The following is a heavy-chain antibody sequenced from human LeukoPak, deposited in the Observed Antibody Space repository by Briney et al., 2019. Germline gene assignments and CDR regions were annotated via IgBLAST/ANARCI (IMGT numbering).Heavy chain of an antibody. CDR1: GYTFTGYY. Sequence: ASVKVSRKASGYTFTGYYMHWVRQAPGQGLEWMGWINPNSGGTNYAQKFQGRVTMTRDTSISTAYVELSRLRSDDTAVYYCARDGRGGSYNFDYWGQGTLVTVSS. CDR3: ARDGRGGSYNFDY. CDR2: INPNSGGT. V-gene: IGHV1-2*02. D-gene: IGHD1-26*01. J-gene: IGHJ4*02.